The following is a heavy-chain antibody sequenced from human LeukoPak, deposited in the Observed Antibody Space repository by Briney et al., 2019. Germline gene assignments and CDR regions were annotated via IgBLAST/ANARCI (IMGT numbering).Heavy chain of an antibody. Sequence: ASVKVSCKASGYTFTSYAMHWVRQAPGQRLEWMGWINAGNGNTKYSQKFQGRVTITRDTSASTAYMELSSLRSEDTAVYYCARADHYIAAAGMGFDYWGQGTLVTVSS. D-gene: IGHD6-13*01. CDR1: GYTFTSYA. CDR3: ARADHYIAAAGMGFDY. CDR2: INAGNGNT. V-gene: IGHV1-3*01. J-gene: IGHJ4*02.